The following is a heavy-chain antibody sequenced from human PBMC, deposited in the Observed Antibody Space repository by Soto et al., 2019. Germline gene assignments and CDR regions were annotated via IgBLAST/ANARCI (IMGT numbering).Heavy chain of an antibody. CDR1: GYTFTSYA. CDR3: ARIVVVPAAMARHDAFDI. Sequence: ASVKVSCKASGYTFTSYAMHWVRQAPGQRLEWMGIINASDGSTSYAQKFQGRVTMTRDTSTSTVYMELSSLRSEDTAVYYCARIVVVPAAMARHDAFDIWGQGTMVTVSS. J-gene: IGHJ3*02. D-gene: IGHD2-2*01. CDR2: INASDGST. V-gene: IGHV1-46*01.